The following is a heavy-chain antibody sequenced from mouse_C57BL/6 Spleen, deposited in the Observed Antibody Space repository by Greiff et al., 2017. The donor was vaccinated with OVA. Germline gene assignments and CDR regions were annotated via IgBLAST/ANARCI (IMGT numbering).Heavy chain of an antibody. CDR3: TLGLRRDN. V-gene: IGHV1-15*01. Sequence: VKLMESGAELVRPGASVTLSCKASGYTFTDYEMHWVKQTPVHGLEWIGAIDPETGGTAYNQKFKGKAILTADKSSSTAYMELRSLSSEDSAVYYCTLGLRRDNWGQGTTLTVSS. J-gene: IGHJ2*01. CDR1: GYTFTDYE. CDR2: IDPETGGT. D-gene: IGHD2-4*01.